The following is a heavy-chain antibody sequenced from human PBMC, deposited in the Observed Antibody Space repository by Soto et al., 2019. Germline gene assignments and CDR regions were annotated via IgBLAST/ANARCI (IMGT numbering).Heavy chain of an antibody. CDR2: ISYDGSNK. V-gene: IGHV3-30-3*01. Sequence: QMQLVESGGGVVQPGRSLRLSCAASGFTFSTFAMNWVRQAPGKGLEWVSVISYDGSNKYYADSVKGRFTISRDNSKNTLYLQMNSLRTEDTAVYYCESWGSMPGDYWGQGTLVTVSS. D-gene: IGHD3-16*01. CDR1: GFTFSTFA. J-gene: IGHJ4*02. CDR3: ESWGSMPGDY.